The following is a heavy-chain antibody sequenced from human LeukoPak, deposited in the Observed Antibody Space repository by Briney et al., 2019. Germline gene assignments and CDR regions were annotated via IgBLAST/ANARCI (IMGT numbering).Heavy chain of an antibody. CDR1: GFSVSTGGVG. CDR3: AHSRYDSWSGYYKGFDY. D-gene: IGHD3-3*01. J-gene: IGHJ4*02. CDR2: IYRDDGQ. Sequence: SGPTLVKPTQTLTLTCTFSGFSVSTGGVGVGWIRQPPGKALEWLALIYRDDGQRYSPSLRSRLTITKDTSKNQVVLTMTNMDSVDTATYYCAHSRYDSWSGYYKGFDYWGQGTLVTVSS. V-gene: IGHV2-5*02.